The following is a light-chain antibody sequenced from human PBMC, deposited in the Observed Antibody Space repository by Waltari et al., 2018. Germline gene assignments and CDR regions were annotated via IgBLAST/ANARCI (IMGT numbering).Light chain of an antibody. CDR1: DRDVVAYNF. J-gene: IGLJ1*01. V-gene: IGLV2-14*01. Sequence: QSALTQPASVPGSPGQSITISCTGTDRDVVAYNFVSWYRQPPGKAPHLIIYEVSERPPGISDRFSGSKSDNTASLTISGLQADDEAVYYCSSYTTSNAPGVFGTGTKVTVL. CDR3: SSYTTSNAPGV. CDR2: EVS.